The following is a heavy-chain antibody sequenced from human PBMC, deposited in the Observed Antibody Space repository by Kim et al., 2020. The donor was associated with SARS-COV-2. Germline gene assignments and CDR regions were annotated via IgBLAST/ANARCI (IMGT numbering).Heavy chain of an antibody. CDR2: ISAYNGNI. V-gene: IGHV1-18*01. D-gene: IGHD1-1*01. Sequence: ASVKVSCKASGYIFADYGISWVRQAPGQGPEWVGWISAYNGNIYYAQHLQGRVTMTIDIATNTAHMELRSLRFDDTAVYYCARDAGTGGRLDVWGPGTSV. J-gene: IGHJ6*02. CDR3: ARDAGTGGRLDV. CDR1: GYIFADYG.